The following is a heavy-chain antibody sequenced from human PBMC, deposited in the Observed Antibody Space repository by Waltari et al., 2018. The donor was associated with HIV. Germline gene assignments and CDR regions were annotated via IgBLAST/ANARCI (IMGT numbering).Heavy chain of an antibody. D-gene: IGHD3-22*01. Sequence: EVQLMESGGGLVQPGGSRSLSCAAPGSGFVSYALTWVRQSPERGLEWVAAIDGSGTKSFYADSVKGRFTLSRDNSKNTVFLQMNSLRAADTAIYYCAKAFYEDTAYYYDFWGRGTRVTVSS. CDR2: IDGSGTKS. J-gene: IGHJ4*02. V-gene: IGHV3-23*01. CDR1: GSGFVSYA. CDR3: AKAFYEDTAYYYDF.